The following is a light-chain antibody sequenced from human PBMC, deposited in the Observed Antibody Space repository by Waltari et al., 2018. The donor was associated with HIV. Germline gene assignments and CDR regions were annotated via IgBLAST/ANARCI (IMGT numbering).Light chain of an antibody. V-gene: IGLV1-47*01. Sequence: QSVLTQPPSASGTPGQTVTISCSGGSSNIGNDNVYWYQQLPGMTPKLLIYTNYVRPSGVPDRFAGSKSGTSASLAISGLRSEDEADYYCVGWDSSLSAYVFGAGTKVTVL. J-gene: IGLJ1*01. CDR2: TNY. CDR3: VGWDSSLSAYV. CDR1: SSNIGNDN.